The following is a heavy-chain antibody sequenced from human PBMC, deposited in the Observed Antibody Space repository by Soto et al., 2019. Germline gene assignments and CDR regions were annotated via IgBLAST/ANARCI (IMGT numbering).Heavy chain of an antibody. CDR2: ISARGGSL. V-gene: IGHV3-23*01. J-gene: IGHJ4*02. D-gene: IGHD5-12*01. CDR3: ATGSIEYSASVDN. CDR1: GFSFSSYA. Sequence: EVQLLESGGGLVQPGGSLRLSCAASGFSFSSYAMVWVRQAPGKGLEWVSVISARGGSLYFADSVTGRFTISRDKSKTVLSLEMNSLRAEDTATYFCATGSIEYSASVDNWGQGTLVVVSS.